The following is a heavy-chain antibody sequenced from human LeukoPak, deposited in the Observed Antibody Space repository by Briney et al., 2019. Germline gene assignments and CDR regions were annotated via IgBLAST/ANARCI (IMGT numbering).Heavy chain of an antibody. D-gene: IGHD1-26*01. CDR3: ARDDAMGATIDY. Sequence: GGSLRLSCAASGFTFRSYEMNWVRQAPGKGLEWVSYISSSGSTIYYADSVKGRFTISRENAKNSLYLQMDSLRAEDTAVYYCARDDAMGATIDYWGQGTLVTVSS. V-gene: IGHV3-48*03. CDR2: ISSSGSTI. CDR1: GFTFRSYE. J-gene: IGHJ4*02.